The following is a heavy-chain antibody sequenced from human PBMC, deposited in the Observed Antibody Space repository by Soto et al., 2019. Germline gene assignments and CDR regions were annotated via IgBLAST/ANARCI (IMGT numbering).Heavy chain of an antibody. V-gene: IGHV4-61*01. J-gene: IGHJ5*02. CDR1: GGSVSSGSYY. CDR3: ARRAGSSWFNWFDP. Sequence: SETLSLTCTFSGGSVSSGSYYWSWIRQPPGKGLEWIGYIYYSGSTNYNPSLKSRVTISVDTSKNQFSLKLSSVTAADTAVYYCARRAGSSWFNWFDPWGQGALVTVSS. D-gene: IGHD6-13*01. CDR2: IYYSGST.